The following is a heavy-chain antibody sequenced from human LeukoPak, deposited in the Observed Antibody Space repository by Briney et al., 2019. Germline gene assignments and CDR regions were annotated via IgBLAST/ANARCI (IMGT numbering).Heavy chain of an antibody. CDR3: ARRVVAATRNWFDP. V-gene: IGHV1-3*01. CDR2: INAGNGNT. Sequence: ASVKVSCKASGYTFTSYAMHWVRQAPGQRLEWMGWINAGNGNTKYPQKFQGRVTITRDTSASTAYMELSSLRSEDTAVYYCARRVVAATRNWFDPWGQGTLVTVSS. D-gene: IGHD2-15*01. J-gene: IGHJ5*02. CDR1: GYTFTSYA.